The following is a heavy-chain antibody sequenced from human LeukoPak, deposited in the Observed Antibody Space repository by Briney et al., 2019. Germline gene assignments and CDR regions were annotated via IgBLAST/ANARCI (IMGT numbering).Heavy chain of an antibody. CDR3: ARVTSGGYLDS. Sequence: TLSLTCTVSGGSISSGSYYWSWLRQPAGKGLEWIGRIYTSGSTNYNPSLKSRVSISVDTSKNQFSLKLNSVTAADTAVYYCARVTSGGYLDSWGQGTLVTVSS. CDR1: GGSISSGSYY. CDR2: IYTSGST. J-gene: IGHJ4*02. D-gene: IGHD3-22*01. V-gene: IGHV4-61*02.